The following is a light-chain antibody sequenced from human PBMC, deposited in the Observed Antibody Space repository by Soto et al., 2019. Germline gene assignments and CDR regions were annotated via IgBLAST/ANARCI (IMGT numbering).Light chain of an antibody. CDR1: QNMRRN. J-gene: IGKJ1*01. CDR2: GAS. V-gene: IGKV3-15*01. Sequence: EIVMTQSPATLSVSPGERATLSCKPSQNMRRNLAWYKPKPGQAPRLRSYGASTRATGIPARFSGSGSGTEFTLTITSLQSEDFAVYYCQQYDNWPRTFGQGTKVEIK. CDR3: QQYDNWPRT.